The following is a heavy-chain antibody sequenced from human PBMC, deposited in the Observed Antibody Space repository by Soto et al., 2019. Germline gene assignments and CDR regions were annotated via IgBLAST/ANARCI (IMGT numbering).Heavy chain of an antibody. Sequence: GESLKISCKGSGYNFTNYWIGWVRQMPGKGLEWMGIIYPGDSDTRYSPSFQGQVTISADKSITTAYLQWSSLKASDIAMYYCARLGHLYSSGYYLEYWGQGTLVIVAS. D-gene: IGHD3-22*01. CDR1: GYNFTNYW. J-gene: IGHJ4*02. V-gene: IGHV5-51*01. CDR2: IYPGDSDT. CDR3: ARLGHLYSSGYYLEY.